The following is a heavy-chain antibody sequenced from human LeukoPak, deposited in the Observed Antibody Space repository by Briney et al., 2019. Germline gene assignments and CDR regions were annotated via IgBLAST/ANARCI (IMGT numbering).Heavy chain of an antibody. J-gene: IGHJ4*02. CDR2: IYHSGST. CDR3: ASFSVAEGRITMVRGVDY. Sequence: PSETLSLTCAVSGGSISISNSNWWSWVRQPPGKGLEWIGEIYHSGSTNYNPSLKSRVTISVDKSKNQFSLKLSSVTAADTAVYYCASFSVAEGRITMVRGVDYWGQGTLVTVSS. V-gene: IGHV4-4*02. CDR1: GGSISISNSNW. D-gene: IGHD3-10*01.